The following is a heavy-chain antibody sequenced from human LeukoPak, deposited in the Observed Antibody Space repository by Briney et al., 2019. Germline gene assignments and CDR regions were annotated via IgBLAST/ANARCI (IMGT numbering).Heavy chain of an antibody. CDR1: GYTFTGYY. CDR2: INHSGGST. CDR3: ARSTESGRVPYYYYGMDV. D-gene: IGHD1-26*01. J-gene: IGHJ6*02. Sequence: ASVKVSCKASGYTFTGYYMHWVRQAPGQGLEWMGIINHSGGSTSYAQKFQGRVTMTRDTSTSTVYMELSSLRSEDTAVYYCARSTESGRVPYYYYGMDVWGQGTTVTVSS. V-gene: IGHV1-46*01.